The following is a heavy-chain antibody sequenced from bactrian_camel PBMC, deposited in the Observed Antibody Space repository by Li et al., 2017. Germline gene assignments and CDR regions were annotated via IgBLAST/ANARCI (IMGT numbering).Heavy chain of an antibody. CDR3: AAEEFRCCSGGGYCYGIVVDYGY. CDR2: IDAHDIT. J-gene: IGHJ4*01. Sequence: VQLVESGGASVQTGGSLRLSCEVSGSTVRSHCMAWFRQAPGKEREALASIDAHDITTYADPVKGRFTISKDSAEGTLHLQMNDLRPADTAMCYCAAEEFRCCSGGGYCYGIVVDYGYRTQGTQVTVS. V-gene: IGHV3S53*01. CDR1: GSTVRSHC. D-gene: IGHD2*01.